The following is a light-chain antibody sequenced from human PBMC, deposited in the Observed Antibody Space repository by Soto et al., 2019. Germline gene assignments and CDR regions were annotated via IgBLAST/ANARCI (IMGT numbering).Light chain of an antibody. V-gene: IGKV4-1*01. CDR2: WAS. CDR1: QSVLYSSNNKNY. J-gene: IGKJ1*01. CDR3: QQYYSTPWT. Sequence: DIVMTQSPDSLAVSLGERATFNCKSGQSVLYSSNNKNYLAWYQQKPGQPPKLLIYWASTRKSGVPDRFSGSGSGTDFTLTISSLQAEDVAVYYCQQYYSTPWTFGQGTKVEIK.